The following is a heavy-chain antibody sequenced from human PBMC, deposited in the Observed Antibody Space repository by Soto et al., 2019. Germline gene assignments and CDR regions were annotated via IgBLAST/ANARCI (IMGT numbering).Heavy chain of an antibody. CDR1: GFTFSSYW. CDR3: ARASRFSSSWYYFDY. J-gene: IGHJ4*02. Sequence: EVQLLESGGGLVQPGGSLRLSCAASGFTFSSYWMSWVRQAPGKGLEWVANIKQDGSEKYYVDSVKGRFTISRDNAKNSLYLQMNSLRAEDTAVYYCARASRFSSSWYYFDYWGQGTLVTVSS. V-gene: IGHV3-7*03. D-gene: IGHD6-13*01. CDR2: IKQDGSEK.